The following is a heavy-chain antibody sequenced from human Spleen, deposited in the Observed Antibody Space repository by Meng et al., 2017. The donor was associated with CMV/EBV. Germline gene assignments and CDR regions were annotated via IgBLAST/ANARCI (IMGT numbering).Heavy chain of an antibody. CDR3: ARDRGSSIDY. J-gene: IGHJ4*02. D-gene: IGHD1-26*01. CDR1: GFTFSSYA. Sequence: GESLKISCEGYGFTFSSYALGWVRQAPGKGLEWVSALSGGGGTTYYADSVKGRFTISRDNSKNTVYLQMNSLRADDTAVYYCARDRGSSIDYWGQGTLVTVSS. V-gene: IGHV3-23*01. CDR2: LSGGGGTT.